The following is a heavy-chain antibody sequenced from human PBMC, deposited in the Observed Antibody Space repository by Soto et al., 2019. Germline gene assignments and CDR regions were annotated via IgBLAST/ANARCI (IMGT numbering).Heavy chain of an antibody. Sequence: PGGSLILSCAASGFTYSSHGMSWVRQAPGKGLEWIAGLSRGGGSTYYADSVKGRFTISRDNSKNTLDLIMNSLRVEDTALYYCARDGQYRTDGFDIWGQGTMVTVPS. CDR2: LSRGGGST. J-gene: IGHJ3*02. V-gene: IGHV3-23*01. D-gene: IGHD5-12*01. CDR1: GFTYSSHG. CDR3: ARDGQYRTDGFDI.